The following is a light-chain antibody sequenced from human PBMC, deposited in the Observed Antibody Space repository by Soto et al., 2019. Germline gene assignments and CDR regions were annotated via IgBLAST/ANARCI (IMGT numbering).Light chain of an antibody. CDR1: QGINYY. V-gene: IGKV1-33*01. CDR2: VAS. J-gene: IGKJ5*01. CDR3: QQCYTFPIT. Sequence: DIQMTQSPSSLSASVGDRVTITCQTSQGINYYLNWYQQKTGKAPKLLIYVASKLESGVPSRFSGSGSGTDFTFTVSSLQPEDIATYYCQQCYTFPITFGQGTRLEIK.